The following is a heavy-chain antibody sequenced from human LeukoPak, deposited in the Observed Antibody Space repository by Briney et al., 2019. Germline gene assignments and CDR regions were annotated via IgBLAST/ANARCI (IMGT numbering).Heavy chain of an antibody. D-gene: IGHD2-15*01. J-gene: IGHJ6*02. Sequence: GGSRRLSCAASGFTFSSYAMSWVRQAPGKGLEWVSAISGSGGSTYYADSVKGRFTISRDNSKNTLYLQMNSLRAEDTAVYYCASVPDRVVVAAIYYYGMDVWGQGTTVTVSS. CDR2: ISGSGGST. V-gene: IGHV3-23*01. CDR1: GFTFSSYA. CDR3: ASVPDRVVVAAIYYYGMDV.